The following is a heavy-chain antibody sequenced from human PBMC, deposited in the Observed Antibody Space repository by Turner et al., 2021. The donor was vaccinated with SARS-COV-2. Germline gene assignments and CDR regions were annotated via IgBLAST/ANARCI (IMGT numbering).Heavy chain of an antibody. CDR1: GFTFSSYA. CDR2: INGDGTST. CDR3: ARSSAGAIDY. D-gene: IGHD1-26*01. Sequence: EVQLVESGGGLVQPGGSLRLSCAASGFTFSSYAMHWVRQAPGKGLGWVARINGDGTSTSYADSEKGRFTISRDKAKNTLYVQMSSLRAEDTAVYYCARSSAGAIDYWGQGTLVTVTS. V-gene: IGHV3-74*01. J-gene: IGHJ4*02.